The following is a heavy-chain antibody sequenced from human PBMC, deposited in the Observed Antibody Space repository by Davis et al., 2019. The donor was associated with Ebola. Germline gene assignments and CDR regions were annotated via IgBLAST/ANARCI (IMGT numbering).Heavy chain of an antibody. CDR2: ISSSSSYI. J-gene: IGHJ6*02. D-gene: IGHD5-18*01. Sequence: PGGSLRLSCAASGFTFSSYSMNWVRQAPGKGLEWVSSISSSSSYIYYADSVKGRFTISRDNAKNSLYLQMNSLRAEDTAVYYCARPSYSYGLHYYYGMDVWGQGTTVTVSS. V-gene: IGHV3-21*01. CDR3: ARPSYSYGLHYYYGMDV. CDR1: GFTFSSYS.